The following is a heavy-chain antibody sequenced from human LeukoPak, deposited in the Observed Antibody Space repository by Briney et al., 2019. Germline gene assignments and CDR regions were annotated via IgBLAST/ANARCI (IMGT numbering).Heavy chain of an antibody. D-gene: IGHD3-10*01. CDR2: IWYDGSNK. CDR1: GFTFSSYG. J-gene: IGHJ4*02. Sequence: GGSLRLSCAASGFTFSSYGMHWVRQAPGKGLEWVPVIWYDGSNKYYADSVKGRFTISRDNSKNTLYLQMNSLRAEDTAVYYCARDRGAKYYFDYWGQGTLVTVSS. CDR3: ARDRGAKYYFDY. V-gene: IGHV3-33*01.